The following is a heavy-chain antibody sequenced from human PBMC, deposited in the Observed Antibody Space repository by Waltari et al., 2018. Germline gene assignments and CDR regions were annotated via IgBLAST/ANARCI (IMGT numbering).Heavy chain of an antibody. V-gene: IGHV3-30*02. CDR1: GFTFSSYG. J-gene: IGHJ1*01. Sequence: QVQLVESGGGVVQPGGSLRLSCAASGFTFSSYGMHWVRQAPGKGLEWVAFIRYDGSNKYYSDSVKGRFTISRDNSKNTLYLQMNSLRAEDTAVYYCAKDEYSSSSEYFQHWGQGTLVTVSS. D-gene: IGHD6-6*01. CDR2: IRYDGSNK. CDR3: AKDEYSSSSEYFQH.